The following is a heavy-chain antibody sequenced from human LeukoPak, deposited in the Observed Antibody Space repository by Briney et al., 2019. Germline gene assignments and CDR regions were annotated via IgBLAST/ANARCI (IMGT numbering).Heavy chain of an antibody. CDR2: IYYSGST. CDR3: ARYTVTTRGRFDY. D-gene: IGHD4-17*01. V-gene: IGHV4-39*01. CDR1: GGSISSSSYY. Sequence: PSETLSLTCTVSGGSISSSSYYWGWIRQPPGKGLEWIGSIYYSGSTYYNPSLKSRVTISVDTFKNQFSLKLSSVTAADTAVYYCARYTVTTRGRFDYWGQGTLVTVSS. J-gene: IGHJ4*02.